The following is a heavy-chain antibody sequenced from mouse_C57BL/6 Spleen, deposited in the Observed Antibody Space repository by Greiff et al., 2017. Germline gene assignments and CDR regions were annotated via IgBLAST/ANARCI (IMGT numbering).Heavy chain of an antibody. V-gene: IGHV1-55*01. CDR2: IYPGSGSP. J-gene: IGHJ4*01. Sequence: QVQLQQPGAELVKPGASVKMSCKASGYTFTSYWITWVKQRPGQGLEWIGDIYPGSGSPNYNEKFKSKATLTVDTSSSTAYMQLSSLTSEDSAVYYCARYYGSSYHYYAMDYWGQGTSVTVSS. CDR3: ARYYGSSYHYYAMDY. D-gene: IGHD1-1*01. CDR1: GYTFTSYW.